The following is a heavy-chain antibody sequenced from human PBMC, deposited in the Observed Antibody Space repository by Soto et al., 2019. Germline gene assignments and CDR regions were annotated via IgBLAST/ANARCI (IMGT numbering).Heavy chain of an antibody. CDR3: TTDAQWGI. V-gene: IGHV3-15*07. Sequence: GGSLRLSCGASGLKFDDAGVNWVRQETGKGLEWVGRIKSKNDGGATEYSAPVKDRFTISRDDSKNTLYLQMNSLKTEDTAVYYCTTDAQWGIWGQGTMVTVSS. CDR2: IKSKNDGGAT. D-gene: IGHD2-8*01. CDR1: GLKFDDAG. J-gene: IGHJ3*02.